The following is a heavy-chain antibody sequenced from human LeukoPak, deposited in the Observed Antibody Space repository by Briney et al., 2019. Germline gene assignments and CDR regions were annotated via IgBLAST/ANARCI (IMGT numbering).Heavy chain of an antibody. Sequence: GGSLRLSCAASGFTFSSYAMSWVRQAPGKGLEWVSAISGSGGSTYYADSVKGRFTISRDNSKNTLYLQMNSLRAEDTAVYYCAKVLGLGFYYYYMDVWGKGTTVTVSS. CDR1: GFTFSSYA. V-gene: IGHV3-23*01. D-gene: IGHD2/OR15-2a*01. J-gene: IGHJ6*03. CDR2: ISGSGGST. CDR3: AKVLGLGFYYYYMDV.